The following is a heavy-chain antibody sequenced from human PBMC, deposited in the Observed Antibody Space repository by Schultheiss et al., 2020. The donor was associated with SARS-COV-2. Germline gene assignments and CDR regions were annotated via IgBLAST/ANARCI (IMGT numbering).Heavy chain of an antibody. CDR2: IYYSGST. CDR1: GGSISSSSYY. D-gene: IGHD6-13*01. V-gene: IGHV4-39*07. Sequence: SETLSLTCTVSGGSISSSSYYWGWIRQPPGKGLEWIGSIYYSGSTYYNPSLKSRVTISVDTSKNQFSLKLSSVTAADTAVYYCARGYSSSWYSRPNNWFDPWGQGTLVTVSS. CDR3: ARGYSSSWYSRPNNWFDP. J-gene: IGHJ5*02.